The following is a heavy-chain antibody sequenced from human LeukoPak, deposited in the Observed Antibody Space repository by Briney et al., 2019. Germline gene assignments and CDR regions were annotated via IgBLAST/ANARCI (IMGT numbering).Heavy chain of an antibody. CDR3: ARDHRWGFDY. J-gene: IGHJ4*02. V-gene: IGHV3-11*04. CDR2: IRSRDRTI. CDR1: GFTVSGNY. D-gene: IGHD7-27*01. Sequence: PGGSLRLSCAVSGFTVSGNYMSWVRQAPGKGLEWVSYIRSRDRTIYYADSVKGRFTISTDNAENSLYLQMNSLRTEDTAVYYCARDHRWGFDYWGRGTLVTVSS.